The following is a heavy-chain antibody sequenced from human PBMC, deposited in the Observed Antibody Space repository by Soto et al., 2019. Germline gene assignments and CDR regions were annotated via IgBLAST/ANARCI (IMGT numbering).Heavy chain of an antibody. V-gene: IGHV1-18*01. CDR1: GYTFTSYG. J-gene: IGHJ3*02. D-gene: IGHD3-3*01. CDR3: ARDVSFTIFGVVSKDAFDI. CDR2: TSAYNGNT. Sequence: ASVKVSCKASGYTFTSYGISWVRQAPGQGLERKGWTSAYNGNTNYAQKLQGRVTMTTDTSTSTAYMELRSLRSDDTAVYYCARDVSFTIFGVVSKDAFDIWGQGTMVTVSS.